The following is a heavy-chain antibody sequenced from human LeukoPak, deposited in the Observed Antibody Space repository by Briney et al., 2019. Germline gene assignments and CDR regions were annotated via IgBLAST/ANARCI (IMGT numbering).Heavy chain of an antibody. Sequence: SETLSLTCTVSGGSIRSYYWSWIRQPPGKGLEWIGYIYYSGSTNYNPSLKSRVTISVDTSKKQFSLKLSSVTAADTAVYYCARRNFHRYYDSSGYYFNYFDYWGQGTLVTVSS. CDR3: ARRNFHRYYDSSGYYFNYFDY. V-gene: IGHV4-59*01. CDR1: GGSIRSYY. J-gene: IGHJ4*02. CDR2: IYYSGST. D-gene: IGHD3-22*01.